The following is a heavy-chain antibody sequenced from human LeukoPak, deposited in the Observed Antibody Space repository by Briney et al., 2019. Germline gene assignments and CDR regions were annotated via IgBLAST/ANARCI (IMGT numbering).Heavy chain of an antibody. J-gene: IGHJ4*02. V-gene: IGHV4-39*01. CDR1: GFTVSSYY. CDR2: IYYSGST. D-gene: IGHD6-19*01. Sequence: PGGSLRLSCAASGFTVSSYYMTWVRQPPGKGLEWIGSIYYSGSTYYNPSLKSRVTISVDTSKNQFSLKLSSVTAADTAVYYCARLGAVAGQFDYWGQGTLVTVSS. CDR3: ARLGAVAGQFDY.